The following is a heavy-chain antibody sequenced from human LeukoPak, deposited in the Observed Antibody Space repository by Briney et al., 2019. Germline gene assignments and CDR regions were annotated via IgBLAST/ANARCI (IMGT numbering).Heavy chain of an antibody. CDR3: ARGPHHHRRIVVQPFDP. V-gene: IGHV1-2*02. J-gene: IGHJ5*02. CDR2: INPNSGGT. CDR1: GYTFTGYY. Sequence: ASVKVSCKASGYTFTGYYMHWVRQAPGQGLEWMGWINPNSGGTNYAQKFQGRVTMTRDTSISTAYMELSRLRSDDTAVYYCARGPHHHRRIVVQPFDPWGQGTLVTVSS. D-gene: IGHD3-22*01.